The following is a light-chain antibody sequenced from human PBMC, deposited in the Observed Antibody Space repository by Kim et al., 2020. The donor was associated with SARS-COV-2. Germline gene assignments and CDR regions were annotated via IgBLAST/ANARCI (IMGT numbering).Light chain of an antibody. CDR2: GAS. CDR3: HQYSTYPFT. Sequence: CEVVGDSVTITGRARQSISAWLAWSQQKPGEAPKLLIHGASTLDTGVPSRFSGSGSGTEFTLTVSSLQPDDFATYYCHQYSTYPFTFGQGTKLEI. CDR1: QSISAW. V-gene: IGKV1-5*03. J-gene: IGKJ2*01.